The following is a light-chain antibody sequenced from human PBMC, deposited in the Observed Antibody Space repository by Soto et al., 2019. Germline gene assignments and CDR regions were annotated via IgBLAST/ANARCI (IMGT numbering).Light chain of an antibody. Sequence: EIVLTQSPATLSLSPGERATLSCRASQSVSSYLLWYQQKPGQTPRLLIYDASSRATGIPDRFSGGGSGTDFTLTISRLEPEDFAVYYCQQYNNWPPWTFGQGTKVDIK. V-gene: IGKV3-11*01. CDR2: DAS. CDR3: QQYNNWPPWT. J-gene: IGKJ1*01. CDR1: QSVSSY.